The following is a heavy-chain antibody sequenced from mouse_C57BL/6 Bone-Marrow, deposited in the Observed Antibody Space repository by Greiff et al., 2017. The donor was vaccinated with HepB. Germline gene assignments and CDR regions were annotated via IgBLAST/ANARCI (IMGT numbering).Heavy chain of an antibody. CDR1: GFNIKDDY. CDR2: LDPENGDT. D-gene: IGHD2-3*01. V-gene: IGHV14-4*01. J-gene: IGHJ3*01. CDR3: TTGWLDAY. Sequence: VQLQQSGAELVRPGASVKLSCTASGFNIKDDYMHWVKQRPEQGLEWIGWLDPENGDTEYTSKFQGKATITADTSSNPAYLQLSSLTSEDTAVSYSTTGWLDAYWGQGTLVTVSA.